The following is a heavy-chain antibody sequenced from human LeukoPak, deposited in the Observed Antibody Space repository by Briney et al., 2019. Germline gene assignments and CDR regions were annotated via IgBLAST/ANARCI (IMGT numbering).Heavy chain of an antibody. J-gene: IGHJ4*02. Sequence: SETLSPTCDVSGDFIRSYWWGWVRQPAGKGLEWIGRIYATGSTKFNPSLKSRLTMSMDTSTNQLSLKLSLKLTSVTAADTAVYFCARQGYTASYYFLDFWSQGTLVTVSP. CDR3: ARQGYTASYYFLDF. CDR2: IYATGST. D-gene: IGHD1-26*01. CDR1: GDFIRSYW. V-gene: IGHV4-4*07.